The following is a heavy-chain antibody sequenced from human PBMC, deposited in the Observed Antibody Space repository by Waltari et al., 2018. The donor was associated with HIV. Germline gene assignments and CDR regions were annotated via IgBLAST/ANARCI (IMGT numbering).Heavy chain of an antibody. CDR1: GFPFSSYA. CDR2: ISGSGNT. D-gene: IGHD6-19*01. CDR3: AKDRLSQSSGWYYFDY. V-gene: IGHV3-23*01. Sequence: EVQLLESGGGLVQPGGSLRLSCAASGFPFSSYALNWVRQAPGKGLEWVSGISGSGNTYYAESVKGRFTISRDNSNNRLHLQMNTLRAEDTAVYYCAKDRLSQSSGWYYFDYWGQGTLVTVSS. J-gene: IGHJ4*02.